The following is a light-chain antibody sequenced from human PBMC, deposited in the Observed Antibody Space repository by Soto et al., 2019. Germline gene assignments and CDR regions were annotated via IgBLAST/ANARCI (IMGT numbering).Light chain of an antibody. Sequence: ESVLTPVPATPLFSPREKNTLSLRASQSVSSYLAWYQQKPGQAPGLLIYNASNRATGIPARFSGSGSGTDFTLTISSLEPEDFEVYYCQQHSNWPRTFGQGTKV. CDR2: NAS. CDR3: QQHSNWPRT. J-gene: IGKJ1*01. V-gene: IGKV3-11*01. CDR1: QSVSSY.